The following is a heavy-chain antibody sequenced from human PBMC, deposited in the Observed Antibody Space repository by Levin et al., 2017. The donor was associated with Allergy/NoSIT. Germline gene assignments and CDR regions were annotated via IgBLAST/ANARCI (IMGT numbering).Heavy chain of an antibody. V-gene: IGHV4-31*01. D-gene: IGHD4-23*01. J-gene: IGHJ2*01. CDR3: VRELGGKNWYFDL. CDR1: GGSINTVGHY. Sequence: SETLSLTCTVSGGSINTVGHYWNWIRQHPGKGLEWIGYISYSGSTYYNPSLRSPITMSVDTSKNQFSLKLSSVTAADTAVYYCVRELGGKNWYFDLWGRGTLVTVSS. CDR2: ISYSGST.